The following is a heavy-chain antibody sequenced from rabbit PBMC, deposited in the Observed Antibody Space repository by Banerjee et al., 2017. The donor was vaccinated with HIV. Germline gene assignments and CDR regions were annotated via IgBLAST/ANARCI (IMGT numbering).Heavy chain of an antibody. D-gene: IGHD1-1*01. Sequence: QEQLVESGGGLVKPGGSLTLTCKASGFDFTNNAMCWVRQAPGKGLEWIACIDTDNDSTWYASWVNGRFTISKTSSTTVTLQMTSLTAADTATYFCARAFVSVGYYFGLWGPGTLVTAS. CDR3: ARAFVSVGYYFGL. CDR1: GFDFTNNA. J-gene: IGHJ4*01. V-gene: IGHV1S47*01. CDR2: IDTDNDST.